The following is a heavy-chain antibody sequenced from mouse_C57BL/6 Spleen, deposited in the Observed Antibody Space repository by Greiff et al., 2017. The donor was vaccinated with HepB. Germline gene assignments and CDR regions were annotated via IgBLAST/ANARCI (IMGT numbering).Heavy chain of an antibody. CDR2: ISSGGSYT. CDR1: GFTFSSYC. CDR3: ARHAAGGGSYFFDY. Sequence: EVQVVESGGDLVKPGGSLKLSCAASGFTFSSYCMSWVRQTPDKRLEWVATISSGGSYTYYPDSVKGRSTISRDNAKNTLYLQMSSLKSEDTAMYYCARHAAGGGSYFFDYWGQGTTLTVSA. V-gene: IGHV5-6*01. D-gene: IGHD1-1*02. J-gene: IGHJ2*01.